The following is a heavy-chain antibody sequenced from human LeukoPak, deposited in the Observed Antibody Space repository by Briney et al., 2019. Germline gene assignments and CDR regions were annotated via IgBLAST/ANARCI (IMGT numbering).Heavy chain of an antibody. CDR1: GFTVSSNY. CDR3: ATYSSSSRAAYYYYGMDV. CDR2: IYSGGST. Sequence: GGSLRLSCAASGFTVSSNYMSWVRQAPGKGLEWVSVIYSGGSTYYADSVKGRFTISRDNSKNTLYLQMNSLRAEDTAVYYCATYSSSSRAAYYYYGMDVWGQGTTVTVSS. J-gene: IGHJ6*02. V-gene: IGHV3-53*01. D-gene: IGHD6-6*01.